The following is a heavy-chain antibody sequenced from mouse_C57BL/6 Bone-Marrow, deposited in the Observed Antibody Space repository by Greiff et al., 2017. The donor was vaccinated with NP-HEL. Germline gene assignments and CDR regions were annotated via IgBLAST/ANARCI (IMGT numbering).Heavy chain of an antibody. D-gene: IGHD1-1*01. Sequence: QVQLQQPGAELVKPGASVKMSCKASGYTFTSYWITWVKQRPGQGLEWIGDIYPGSGSTNYNEKFKSKATLTVDTSSSTAYMQLSSLTSEDSAVYYCARRGLYGSSSNYFDYWGQGTTLTASS. V-gene: IGHV1-55*01. J-gene: IGHJ2*01. CDR2: IYPGSGST. CDR1: GYTFTSYW. CDR3: ARRGLYGSSSNYFDY.